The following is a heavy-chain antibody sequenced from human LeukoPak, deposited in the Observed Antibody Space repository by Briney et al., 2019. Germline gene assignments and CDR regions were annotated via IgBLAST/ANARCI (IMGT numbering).Heavy chain of an antibody. CDR3: ARARDGYRSEHWFDP. V-gene: IGHV1-18*01. D-gene: IGHD5-24*01. CDR2: ISGYNGNT. CDR1: GYTFTSYG. J-gene: IGHJ5*02. Sequence: ASVKVSCKASGYTFTSYGISWVRQAPGQGLEWMGWISGYNGNTNFAQKIHGRVILTTDTSTSTAYMELRNLRSDDTAVYYCARARDGYRSEHWFDPWGQGTLVTVSS.